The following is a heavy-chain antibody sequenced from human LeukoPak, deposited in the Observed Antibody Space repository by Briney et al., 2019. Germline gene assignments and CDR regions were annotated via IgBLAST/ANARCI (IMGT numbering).Heavy chain of an antibody. V-gene: IGHV4-4*09. CDR2: ISTSGST. J-gene: IGHJ4*02. Sequence: SETLSLTCTVSGGSISNYYWSWIRQPPGKGLEWIGYISTSGSTNYNPSLNSRVTISVDTSKNHFSLKLSSVTAADTAVYYCARHAQRTGMDYYFDYWGQGTLVTVSS. D-gene: IGHD1-14*01. CDR3: ARHAQRTGMDYYFDY. CDR1: GGSISNYY.